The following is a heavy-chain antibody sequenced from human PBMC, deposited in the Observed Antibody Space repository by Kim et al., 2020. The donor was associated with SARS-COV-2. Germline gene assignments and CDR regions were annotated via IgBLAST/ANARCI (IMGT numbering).Heavy chain of an antibody. V-gene: IGHV1-8*01. CDR2: VNPNSGNT. J-gene: IGHJ4*02. CDR1: GYTFTSYD. D-gene: IGHD6-19*01. Sequence: ASVKVSCKASGYTFTSYDINWMRQATGQGLEWMGWVNPNSGNTGYAQKFQGRVTMTRNTAISTAYMELSSLIPEDTAIYYCASGPSGWYDYWGQGTLVTVSS. CDR3: ASGPSGWYDY.